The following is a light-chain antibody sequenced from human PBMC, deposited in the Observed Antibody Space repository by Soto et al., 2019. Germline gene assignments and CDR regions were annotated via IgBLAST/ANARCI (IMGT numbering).Light chain of an antibody. J-gene: IGLJ1*01. CDR1: SSNIGSTR. CDR3: AAWDNSLNGYV. CDR2: SDN. V-gene: IGLV1-44*01. Sequence: QSALTQPPSASGTPGQRVAISCSGASSNIGSTRANWYRQLPGSAPKLLIYSDNQRPSGVPDRFSGSKSGTSASLAIIGLQSEDEADYYCAAWDNSLNGYVFGTGTKVTVL.